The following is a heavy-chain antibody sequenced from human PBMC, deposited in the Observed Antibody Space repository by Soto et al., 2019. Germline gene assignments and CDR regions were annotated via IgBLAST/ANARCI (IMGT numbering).Heavy chain of an antibody. D-gene: IGHD3-10*01. CDR3: ARLPMASTARDYMDV. J-gene: IGHJ6*03. CDR1: GGSISSSSYY. V-gene: IGHV4-39*01. Sequence: SDTLSLTCTVSGGSISSSSYYWGWIRQPPGKGLEWIGSIYYSGSTDYNPSLKSRVTISVDTSKNQFSLNLNSVTAADTAVYYCARLPMASTARDYMDVWGKGTTVTVSS. CDR2: IYYSGST.